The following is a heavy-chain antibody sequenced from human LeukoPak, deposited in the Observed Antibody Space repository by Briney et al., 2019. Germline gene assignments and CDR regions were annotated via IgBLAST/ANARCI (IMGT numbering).Heavy chain of an antibody. CDR2: VYYSGST. J-gene: IGHJ3*02. D-gene: IGHD6-6*01. V-gene: IGHV4-59*01. CDR1: GGSISSYY. Sequence: SETLSLTCTVSGGSISSYYWSWIRQPPGKGLEWIGYVYYSGSTNYNPSLKSRVTFSVDTSKSQFSLKLNPVIAADTAVYYCARATYYSTSSPAFDIWGQGTMVTVSS. CDR3: ARATYYSTSSPAFDI.